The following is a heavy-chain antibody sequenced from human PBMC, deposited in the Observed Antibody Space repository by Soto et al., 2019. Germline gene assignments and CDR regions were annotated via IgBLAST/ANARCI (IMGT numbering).Heavy chain of an antibody. J-gene: IGHJ4*02. CDR3: AKGGSGSFLEPLDY. V-gene: IGHV3-30*18. CDR1: GFTFSSYG. D-gene: IGHD1-26*01. CDR2: ISYDGSNK. Sequence: QVQLVESGGGVVQPGRSLRLSCAASGFTFSSYGMHWVRQAPGKGLEWVAVISYDGSNKYYADSVKGRFTISRDNSKNTLYLQMNSLRAEDTAVYYCAKGGSGSFLEPLDYWGQGTLVTVSS.